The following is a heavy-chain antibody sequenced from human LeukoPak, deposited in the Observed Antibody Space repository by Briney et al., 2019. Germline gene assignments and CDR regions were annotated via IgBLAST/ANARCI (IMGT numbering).Heavy chain of an antibody. J-gene: IGHJ4*02. CDR3: ARLDFYDMNSSDY. CDR1: GGSFSGYY. CDR2: INHSGST. Sequence: SETLSLTCAVYGGSFSGYYWSWIRQPPGKGLEWIGEINHSGSTNYNPSLKSRVTISVDTSKNQFSLKLSSVTAADTAVYYCARLDFYDMNSSDYWGQGTLVTASS. D-gene: IGHD3-22*01. V-gene: IGHV4-34*01.